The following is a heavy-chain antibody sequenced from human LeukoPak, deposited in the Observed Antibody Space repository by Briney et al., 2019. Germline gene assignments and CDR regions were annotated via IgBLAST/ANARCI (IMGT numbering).Heavy chain of an antibody. CDR2: IGGGGDGT. D-gene: IGHD5-12*01. CDR1: GFTFNHYA. CDR3: AKFTRGYSGYVDL. Sequence: GGPLRLSCAASGFTFNHYAMSWVRQAPGKGLEWVSSIGGGGDGTYYADSVKGRFTVSRDNSKNTLFLQMNSLRAEDTAVYFCAKFTRGYSGYVDLWGQGTLVTVSS. J-gene: IGHJ5*02. V-gene: IGHV3-23*01.